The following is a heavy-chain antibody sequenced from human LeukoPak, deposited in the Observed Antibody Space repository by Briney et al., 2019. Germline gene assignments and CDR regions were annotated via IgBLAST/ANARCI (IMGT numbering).Heavy chain of an antibody. CDR1: GGSISSYY. CDR3: AREPIYYDSSGYYRVFDY. Sequence: SSETLSLTCTVSGGSISSYYWSWIRQPPGKGLEWIGYIYYSGSTNYNPSLKSRVTISVDTSKNQFSLMLSSVTAADTAVYYCAREPIYYDSSGYYRVFDYWGQGTLVTVSS. D-gene: IGHD3-22*01. J-gene: IGHJ4*02. V-gene: IGHV4-59*12. CDR2: IYYSGST.